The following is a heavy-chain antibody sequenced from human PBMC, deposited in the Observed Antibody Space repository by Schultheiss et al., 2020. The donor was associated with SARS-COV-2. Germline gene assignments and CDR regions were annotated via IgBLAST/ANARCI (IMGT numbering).Heavy chain of an antibody. CDR3: AKDRVQWLLPKGGYYYYYGMDV. CDR2: ISGSGGST. CDR1: RFTFSGYV. J-gene: IGHJ6*02. Sequence: GESLKISCAASRFTFSGYVMTWVRQAPGKGLEWVSAISGSGGSTYYADSVKGRFTISRDNSKNTLYLQMNSLRAEDTAVYYCAKDRVQWLLPKGGYYYYYGMDVWGQGTTVTVSS. D-gene: IGHD6-19*01. V-gene: IGHV3-23*01.